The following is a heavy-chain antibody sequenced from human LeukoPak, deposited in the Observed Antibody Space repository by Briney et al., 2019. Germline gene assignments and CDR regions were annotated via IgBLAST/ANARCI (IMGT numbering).Heavy chain of an antibody. CDR3: TSEIDYPYDGF. CDR1: GGSISSGSYY. D-gene: IGHD3-16*01. Sequence: SETLSLTCTVSGGSISSGSYYWSWIRQPAGKRLEWIGHIYRSGSTNYNPSLKSRVTISVDTSKNQFSLKLSSVTAADTAVYYCTSEIDYPYDGFWGQGTLVTVSS. CDR2: IYRSGST. J-gene: IGHJ4*02. V-gene: IGHV4-61*09.